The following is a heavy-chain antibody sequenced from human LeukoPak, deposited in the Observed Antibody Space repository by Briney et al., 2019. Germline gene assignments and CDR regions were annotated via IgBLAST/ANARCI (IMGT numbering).Heavy chain of an antibody. V-gene: IGHV1-2*02. Sequence: ASVKGSCKASGYTFTGYYMHWVRQAPGQGLEWMGWINPNSGGTNYAQKFQGRVTMTRDTSISTAYMELSRLRSDDTSVYYCARGRLLSRYNWSDPWGQGTLVTVSS. J-gene: IGHJ5*02. CDR3: ARGRLLSRYNWSDP. D-gene: IGHD2-21*02. CDR1: GYTFTGYY. CDR2: INPNSGGT.